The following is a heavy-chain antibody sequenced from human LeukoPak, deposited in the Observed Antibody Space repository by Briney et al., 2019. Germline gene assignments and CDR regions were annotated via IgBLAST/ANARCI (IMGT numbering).Heavy chain of an antibody. CDR3: AKDSGYGVNWHAYFDS. Sequence: GGSLRLSCAASGFTFSSYAMNWVRQAPGKGLEWVSVISGSGTNTDYADSVKGRFTISRDNSKNTLSLQMNSLRAEDTAVYYCAKDSGYGVNWHAYFDSCGQGTLVTVSS. CDR1: GFTFSSYA. J-gene: IGHJ4*02. CDR2: ISGSGTNT. V-gene: IGHV3-23*01. D-gene: IGHD4-23*01.